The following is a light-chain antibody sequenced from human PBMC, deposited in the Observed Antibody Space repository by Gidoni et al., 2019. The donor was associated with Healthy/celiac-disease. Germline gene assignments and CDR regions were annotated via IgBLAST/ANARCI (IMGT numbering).Light chain of an antibody. J-gene: IGKJ2*01. CDR1: QSISSW. CDR3: QQYNSYPYT. V-gene: IGKV1-5*01. Sequence: DTQMTQPPSTLAASVGDRVTITCRASQSISSWLAWYQQKPGKAPKLLIYDASSLESGVPSRFSGSGSGTEFTLTISSLQPDDFATYYCQQYNSYPYTFGQGTKLEIK. CDR2: DAS.